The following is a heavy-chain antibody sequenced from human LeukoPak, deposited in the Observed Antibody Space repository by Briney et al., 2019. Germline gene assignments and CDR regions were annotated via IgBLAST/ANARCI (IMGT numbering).Heavy chain of an antibody. CDR3: ARGTGQSGYSYGYEFDY. Sequence: SETLSLTCTVSGGSISSHYWSWIRQPPGKGLEWIGYIYYSGSTNYNPSLKSRVTISVDTSKNQFSLKLSSVTAADTAVYYCARGTGQSGYSYGYEFDYWGQGTLVTVSS. V-gene: IGHV4-59*11. J-gene: IGHJ4*02. D-gene: IGHD5-18*01. CDR1: GGSISSHY. CDR2: IYYSGST.